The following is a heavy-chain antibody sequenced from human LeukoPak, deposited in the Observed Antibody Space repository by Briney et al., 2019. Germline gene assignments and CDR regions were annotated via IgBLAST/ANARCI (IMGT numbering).Heavy chain of an antibody. V-gene: IGHV1-2*02. Sequence: ASVKVSCKASGYTFTGYYMHWVRQAPGQGLEWMGWINPNSGGTNYAQKFQGRVTMIRDTSISTAYMELSRLRSDDTAVYYCASPAGPDYYGSGSLDYWGQGTLVTVSS. CDR3: ASPAGPDYYGSGSLDY. D-gene: IGHD3-10*01. J-gene: IGHJ4*02. CDR2: INPNSGGT. CDR1: GYTFTGYY.